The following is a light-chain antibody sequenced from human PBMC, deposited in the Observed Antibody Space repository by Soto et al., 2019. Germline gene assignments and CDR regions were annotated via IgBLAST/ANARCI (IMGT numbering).Light chain of an antibody. CDR2: EVT. CDR1: SSDIGGYNY. CDR3: SSFTSGTTLYV. Sequence: QSALTQPASVSGSPGQSITISCTGTSSDIGGYNYVSWYQQHPGKVPKLIIFEVTTRPSGISDRFSGSKSGNTASLTISGLQADDEADYYCSSFTSGTTLYVFGTGTKVTVL. V-gene: IGLV2-14*01. J-gene: IGLJ1*01.